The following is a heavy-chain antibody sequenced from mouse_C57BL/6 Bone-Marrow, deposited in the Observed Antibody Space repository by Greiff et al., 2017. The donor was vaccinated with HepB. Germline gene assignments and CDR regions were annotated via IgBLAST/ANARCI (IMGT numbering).Heavy chain of an antibody. Sequence: QVQLKQPGAELVKPGASVKMSCKASGYTFTSYWITWVKPRPGQGLEWIGDIYPGSGSTNDNEKFKSKATLTVDTSSSTAYMQLSSLTSEDSAVYYCAGYPMDYWGQGTSVTVSS. J-gene: IGHJ4*01. CDR1: GYTFTSYW. V-gene: IGHV1-55*01. CDR2: IYPGSGST. CDR3: AGYPMDY. D-gene: IGHD2-2*01.